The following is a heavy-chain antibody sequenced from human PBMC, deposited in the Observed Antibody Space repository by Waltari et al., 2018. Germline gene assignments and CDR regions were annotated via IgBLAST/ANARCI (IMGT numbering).Heavy chain of an antibody. CDR2: IIPILGQT. CDR1: GCTFNNHV. V-gene: IGHV1-69*02. CDR3: ASGHSYISNSRHYGPFDL. D-gene: IGHD3-16*01. J-gene: IGHJ5*02. Sequence: QVHLLQSGPEVRKPGSSVKVSCQASGCTFNNHVFTWVRQAPGQGLEWMGRIIPILGQTTYSQRFQGRVTMTADKSTKTTYMGLASLRSEDTALYYCASGHSYISNSRHYGPFDLWGQGTLITVSS.